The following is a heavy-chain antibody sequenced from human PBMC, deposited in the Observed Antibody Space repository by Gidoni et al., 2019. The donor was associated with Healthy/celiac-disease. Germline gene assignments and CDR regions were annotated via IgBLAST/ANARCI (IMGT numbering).Heavy chain of an antibody. CDR3: ARDRSYYDILNSMGFDP. J-gene: IGHJ5*02. V-gene: IGHV4-38-2*02. CDR2: IYHSGST. D-gene: IGHD3-9*01. Sequence: QVQLQESGPGLVKPSETLSLTCAVSGYSISSGYYWGGIRQPPGKGLEWIGSIYHSGSTYYNPSLKSRVTISVDTSKNQFSLKLSSVTAADTAVYYCARDRSYYDILNSMGFDPWGQGTLVTVSS. CDR1: GYSISSGYY.